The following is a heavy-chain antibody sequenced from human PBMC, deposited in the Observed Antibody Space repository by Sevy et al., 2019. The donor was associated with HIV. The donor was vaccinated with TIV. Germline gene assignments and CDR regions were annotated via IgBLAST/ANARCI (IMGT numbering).Heavy chain of an antibody. D-gene: IGHD5-18*01. CDR1: GFTFSSYA. J-gene: IGHJ4*02. V-gene: IGHV3-23*01. CDR3: AKESRGYTYFDY. Sequence: GGSLRLSCAASGFTFSSYAMSWVRQAPGKGLEWVSGISGSGGSTYYADSVKGRFTISRDNSKIPLYLQMNSLRAEDTAVYYCAKESRGYTYFDYWGQGTLVTVSS. CDR2: ISGSGGST.